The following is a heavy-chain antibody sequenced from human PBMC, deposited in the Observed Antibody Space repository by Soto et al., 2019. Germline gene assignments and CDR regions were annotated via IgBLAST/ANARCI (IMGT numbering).Heavy chain of an antibody. Sequence: ASVKVSCKASGYTFTSYAMHWVRQAPGQRLEWMGWINAGNGNTKYSQKFQGRVTITRDTSASTAYMELSSLRSEDTAVYYCARGGGSGPPRDDDYWGPGTLVTVSS. CDR1: GYTFTSYA. J-gene: IGHJ4*02. CDR2: INAGNGNT. CDR3: ARGGGSGPPRDDDY. V-gene: IGHV1-3*01. D-gene: IGHD6-19*01.